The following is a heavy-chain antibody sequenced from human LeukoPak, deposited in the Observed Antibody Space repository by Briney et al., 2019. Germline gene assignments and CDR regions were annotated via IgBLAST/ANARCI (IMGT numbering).Heavy chain of an antibody. CDR1: GFTFSSSS. CDR2: ISSSSSYI. V-gene: IGHV3-21*01. D-gene: IGHD6-13*01. CDR3: ARGPFVLIAAAANDAFDV. Sequence: GGSLRLSCAASGFTFSSSSMNWVRQAPGKGLEWVSSISSSSSYIYYADSVKGRFTISRDNAKNSLYLQMNSLRAEDTAVYYCARGPFVLIAAAANDAFDVWGQGTVVTVSS. J-gene: IGHJ3*01.